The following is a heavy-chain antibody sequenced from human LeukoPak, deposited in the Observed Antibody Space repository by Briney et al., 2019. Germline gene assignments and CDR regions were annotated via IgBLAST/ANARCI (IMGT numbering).Heavy chain of an antibody. CDR3: ARGPLGYCSGGSCYPLPHWYFDL. CDR1: GGSISSGDYY. Sequence: PSETLSLTCTVSGGSISSGDYYWSWIRQPPGKGLEWIGYIYYSGSTYYNPSLKSRVTISVGTSKNQFSLKLSSVTAADTAVYYCARGPLGYCSGGSCYPLPHWYFDLWGRGTLVTVSS. J-gene: IGHJ2*01. CDR2: IYYSGST. V-gene: IGHV4-30-4*01. D-gene: IGHD2-15*01.